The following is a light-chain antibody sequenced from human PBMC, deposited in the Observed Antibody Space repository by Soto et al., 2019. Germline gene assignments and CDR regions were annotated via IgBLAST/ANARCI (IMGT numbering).Light chain of an antibody. J-gene: IGKJ2*01. CDR2: ATS. Sequence: EIMLTQSPGTLSLSPGERATLSCRASQSISTNSLAWYQHKPGQAPRLLIYATSTRATGIPDRFSGSGSGTDLALTLSRLEPEDFAVYYGQRNSFGQGTRLEFK. V-gene: IGKV3-20*01. CDR3: QRNS. CDR1: QSISTNS.